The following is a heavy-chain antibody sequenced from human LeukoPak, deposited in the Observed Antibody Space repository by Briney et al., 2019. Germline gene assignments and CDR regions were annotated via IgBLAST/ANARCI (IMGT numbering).Heavy chain of an antibody. CDR3: AKDDATRHPRSFFS. CDR1: GFTFSDHY. D-gene: IGHD2/OR15-2a*01. J-gene: IGHJ5*02. CDR2: IRNKANGYTT. V-gene: IGHV3-72*01. Sequence: GGSLRLSCAASGFTFSDHYLDWVRHAPGKGLEWVARIRNKANGYTTEYAASVKGRFTISRDDSQNSLYLQMNSLKTEDTAVYYCAKDDATRHPRSFFSWGQGTLVTVSS.